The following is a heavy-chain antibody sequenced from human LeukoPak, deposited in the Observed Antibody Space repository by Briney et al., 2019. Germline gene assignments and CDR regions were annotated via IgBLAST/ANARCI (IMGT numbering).Heavy chain of an antibody. CDR2: ISWNSGSI. J-gene: IGHJ4*02. CDR1: GFTFDDYA. Sequence: PGGSLRLSCAASGFTFDDYAMHWVRQAPGKGLEWVSGISWNSGSIGYADSVKGRFTISRDNAKSSLYLQMNSLRAEDTALYYCAKDADSSGYYFDYWGQGTLVTVSS. CDR3: AKDADSSGYYFDY. D-gene: IGHD3-22*01. V-gene: IGHV3-9*01.